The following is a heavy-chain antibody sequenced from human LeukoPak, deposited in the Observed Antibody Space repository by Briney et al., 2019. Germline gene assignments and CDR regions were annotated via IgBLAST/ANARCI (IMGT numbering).Heavy chain of an antibody. V-gene: IGHV1-18*01. J-gene: IGHJ6*03. Sequence: GASVKVSFKASGYTFSTYGLNWVRQAPGQGLEWMGWISAYNGDTHYAQNFQGRVTMTTDTSKSTAYMELRSLRSDDKAMYYCARRGGKNYGDYLLYYYYMDVWGKGTTVTVSS. CDR2: ISAYNGDT. CDR1: GYTFSTYG. CDR3: ARRGGKNYGDYLLYYYYMDV. D-gene: IGHD4-17*01.